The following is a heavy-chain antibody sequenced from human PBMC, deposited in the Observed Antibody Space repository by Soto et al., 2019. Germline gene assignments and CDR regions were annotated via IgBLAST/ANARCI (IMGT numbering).Heavy chain of an antibody. D-gene: IGHD2-15*01. V-gene: IGHV6-1*01. CDR1: GDSVSSTSAA. Sequence: SQTLSLTCAISGDSVSSTSAAWNWIRQSPSRGLEWLGRTYYRSKWYKEYAASVRSRITINPDTSKNQFSLQLNSVSPEDTAVYYCARTVGWLDPWGQGTLVTVS. CDR2: TYYRSKWYK. CDR3: ARTVGWLDP. J-gene: IGHJ5*02.